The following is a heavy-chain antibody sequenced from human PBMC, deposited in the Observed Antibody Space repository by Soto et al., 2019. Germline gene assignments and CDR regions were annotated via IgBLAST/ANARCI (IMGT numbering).Heavy chain of an antibody. D-gene: IGHD5-12*01. CDR1: GFTFSSYW. CDR3: AKDEAPYWLRPIQSYYFDY. J-gene: IGHJ4*02. Sequence: PGGSLRLSCAASGFTFSSYWMHWVRQAPGKGLVWVSRINSDGSSTNYADSVKGRFTISRDNSKNTLYLQMNSLRAEDTAVYYCAKDEAPYWLRPIQSYYFDYWGQGTLVTVSS. V-gene: IGHV3-74*01. CDR2: INSDGSST.